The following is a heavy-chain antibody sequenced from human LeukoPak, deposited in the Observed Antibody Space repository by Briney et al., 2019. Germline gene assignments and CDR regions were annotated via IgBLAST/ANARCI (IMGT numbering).Heavy chain of an antibody. J-gene: IGHJ4*02. D-gene: IGHD3-22*01. CDR1: GFTFCDYA. V-gene: IGHV3-49*04. CDR2: IRSKGYGGTT. Sequence: PGGSLRLSCTPSGFTFCDYAMSWVRQAPGKGLEWVSFIRSKGYGGTTEYAASVKGRFTISSDDSKSIVYLQMNSLKAEDTAVYYCTTYYYNRSGYYSPFDFWGQGTLVTVSS. CDR3: TTYYYNRSGYYSPFDF.